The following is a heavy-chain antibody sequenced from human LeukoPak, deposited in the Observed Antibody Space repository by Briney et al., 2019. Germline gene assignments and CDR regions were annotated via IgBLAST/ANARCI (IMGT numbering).Heavy chain of an antibody. Sequence: SETLSLTCTVSGGSISSGGYYWSWLRQHPGKGLQWIGYIYYSGSTYYNPSLKSRVTISVDTSKNQFSLKLSSVTAADTAVYYCARLRKGFYYDRYYFDYWGQGTLVTVSS. D-gene: IGHD3-22*01. V-gene: IGHV4-31*02. CDR2: IYYSGST. CDR1: GGSISSGGYY. CDR3: ARLRKGFYYDRYYFDY. J-gene: IGHJ4*02.